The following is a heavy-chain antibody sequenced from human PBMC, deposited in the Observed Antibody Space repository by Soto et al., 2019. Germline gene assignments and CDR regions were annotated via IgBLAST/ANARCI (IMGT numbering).Heavy chain of an antibody. V-gene: IGHV1-46*01. D-gene: IGHD3-22*01. CDR1: GYTFTSYY. Sequence: ASVKVSCKASGYTFTSYYMHWVRQAPGQGLEWMGIINPSGGSTSYAQKFQGRVTMTRDTSTSTVYMELSSLRSEDTAVYYCAREDGYYYDSSGYYFYWGQGTLVTVSS. CDR3: AREDGYYYDSSGYYFY. J-gene: IGHJ4*02. CDR2: INPSGGST.